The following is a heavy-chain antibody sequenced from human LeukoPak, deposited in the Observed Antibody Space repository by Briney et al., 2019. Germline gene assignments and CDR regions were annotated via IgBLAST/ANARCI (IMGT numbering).Heavy chain of an antibody. J-gene: IGHJ4*02. CDR1: GYTFTSYD. CDR3: ARDPSVVTPFDY. D-gene: IGHD4-23*01. Sequence: GASVKVSCKASGYTFTSYDINWVRQATGQGLEWMGWMNPHSGNTGYAQKFQGRVTMTRDTSIGTAYMELSSLRSEDTAVYYCARDPSVVTPFDYWGQGTLVTVSS. CDR2: MNPHSGNT. V-gene: IGHV1-8*01.